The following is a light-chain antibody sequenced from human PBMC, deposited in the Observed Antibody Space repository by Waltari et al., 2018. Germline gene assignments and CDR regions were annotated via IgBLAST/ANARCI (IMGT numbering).Light chain of an antibody. CDR1: QSISSY. J-gene: IGKJ1*01. CDR2: AAS. Sequence: IQMPQSPSSLSASVGDRVTITCRAIQSISSYLNWYQQKPGKAPKLLIYAASSLQSGVPSRFSGSGSGTDFTLTISSLQPEDFATYYCQQSYSTPVTFGQGTKVEIK. CDR3: QQSYSTPVT. V-gene: IGKV1-39*01.